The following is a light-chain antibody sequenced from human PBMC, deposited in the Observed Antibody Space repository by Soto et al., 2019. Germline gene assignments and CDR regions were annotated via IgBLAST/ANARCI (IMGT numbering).Light chain of an antibody. CDR3: QQSYSSPPT. Sequence: DIQMPPSPSSLSASVEYRVIITCRASQSISNHLNWYQQKPGKDPKLLIFAASSLQSGVPSRFSGSRSGPDFTLTISSLQPEECATYDGQQSYSSPPTFGQGTKVDIK. CDR2: AAS. V-gene: IGKV1-39*01. J-gene: IGKJ1*01. CDR1: QSISNH.